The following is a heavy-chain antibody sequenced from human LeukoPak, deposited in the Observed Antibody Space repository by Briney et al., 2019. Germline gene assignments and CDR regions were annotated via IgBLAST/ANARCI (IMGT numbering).Heavy chain of an antibody. V-gene: IGHV1-18*01. CDR1: GYRFTAYG. D-gene: IGHD2-21*02. J-gene: IGHJ5*02. CDR3: ARVRHIVVVTAEGGWFDP. Sequence: ASVKVSCKASGYRFTAYGIGWVRQAPGHGLEWVGWTSIYNGKTYYTQRFQDRVSMTTDTSTSTVYMELRSLRSDDTAVYYCARVRHIVVVTAEGGWFDPWGQGTLVTVSS. CDR2: TSIYNGKT.